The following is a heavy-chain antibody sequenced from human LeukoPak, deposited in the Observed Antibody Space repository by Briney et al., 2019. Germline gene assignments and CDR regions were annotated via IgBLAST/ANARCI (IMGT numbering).Heavy chain of an antibody. J-gene: IGHJ3*02. Sequence: ASVKVSCKASGYTFTSYGTSWVRQAPGQGLEWMGWISAYNGNTNYAQKLQGRVTMTTDTSTSTAYMELRSLRSDDTAVYYCASGLSSSSCSDALGIWGQGTMVTVSS. D-gene: IGHD6-13*01. CDR2: ISAYNGNT. CDR3: ASGLSSSSCSDALGI. V-gene: IGHV1-18*01. CDR1: GYTFTSYG.